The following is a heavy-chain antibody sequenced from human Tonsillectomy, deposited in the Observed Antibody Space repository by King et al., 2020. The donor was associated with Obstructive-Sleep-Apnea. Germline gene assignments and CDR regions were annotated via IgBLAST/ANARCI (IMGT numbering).Heavy chain of an antibody. J-gene: IGHJ4*02. D-gene: IGHD3-22*01. CDR2: IYHSGST. V-gene: IGHV4-38-2*02. CDR3: ARADSSGYYNWVY. CDR1: DYSISSDYY. Sequence: QLQESGPGLVKPSETLSLTCTVSDYSISSDYYWGCIRQPPGKGLEWIGSIYHSGSTYYTPSLQSRVTISVDTSKNQFSLKLSSVTAADTAVYYCARADSSGYYNWVYWGQGTLVTVSS.